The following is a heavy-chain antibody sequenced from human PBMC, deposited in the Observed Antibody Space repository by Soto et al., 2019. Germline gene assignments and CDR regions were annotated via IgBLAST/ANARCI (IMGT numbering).Heavy chain of an antibody. V-gene: IGHV5-51*01. Sequence: GESLKISCKGSGYTFTNYWIGWVRQMPGKGLEWMGIIYPGDSDTKYNPSFQGQVTISADKSITTTYLRWTSLKASDTAIYYSAAWMFYYGMDVWGQGTTVTVSS. CDR2: IYPGDSDT. CDR3: AAWMFYYGMDV. CDR1: GYTFTNYW. J-gene: IGHJ6*02. D-gene: IGHD1-1*01.